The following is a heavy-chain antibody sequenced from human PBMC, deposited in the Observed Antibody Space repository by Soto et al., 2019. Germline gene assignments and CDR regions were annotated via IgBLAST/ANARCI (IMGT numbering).Heavy chain of an antibody. CDR2: ISGSGGST. CDR3: AKCYSAPIYYFDY. J-gene: IGHJ4*02. Sequence: GGSLRLSCAASVFTFSSYAMSWVRQAPGKGLEWVSAISGSGGSTYYADSVKGRFTISRDNSKNTLYLQMNSLRAEDTAVYYCAKCYSAPIYYFDYWGQGTLVTVSS. V-gene: IGHV3-23*01. CDR1: VFTFSSYA. D-gene: IGHD2-2*02.